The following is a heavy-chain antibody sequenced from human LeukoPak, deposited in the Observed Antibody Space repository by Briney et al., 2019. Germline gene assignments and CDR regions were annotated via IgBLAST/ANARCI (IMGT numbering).Heavy chain of an antibody. CDR1: GYTFTGYY. J-gene: IGHJ1*01. CDR3: ASEAGTNWIFGEYFPF. Sequence: GASVKVSCKASGYTFTGYYMHWVRQAPGQGLEWMGWINPNSGGTNYAQKFQGRVTITRDTSANTAYMELSGLRSDDTAVYYCASEAGTNWIFGEYFPFWGQGTLVTVAA. CDR2: INPNSGGT. V-gene: IGHV1-2*02. D-gene: IGHD1-1*01.